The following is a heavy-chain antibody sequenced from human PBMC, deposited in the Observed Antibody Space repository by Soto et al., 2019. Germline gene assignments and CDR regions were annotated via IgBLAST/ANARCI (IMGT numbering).Heavy chain of an antibody. V-gene: IGHV4-34*01. CDR1: CGSFSGYY. J-gene: IGHJ4*02. Sequence: QVQLQQWGAGLLKPSETLSLTCAVDCGSFSGYYWSWIRQPPGKGLEWIGEINHSGSTNYNPSPKSRVTRSVDTAKNQFSLKLSSVTAADTAVYYCARTSRFDCWGQGTLVTVSS. D-gene: IGHD6-6*01. CDR2: INHSGST. CDR3: ARTSRFDC.